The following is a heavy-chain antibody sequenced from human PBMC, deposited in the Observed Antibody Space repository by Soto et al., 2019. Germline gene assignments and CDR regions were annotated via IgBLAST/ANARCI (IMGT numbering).Heavy chain of an antibody. CDR1: GYTFTGYY. J-gene: IGHJ3*02. Sequence: ASVKVSCKASGYTFTGYYMHWVRQAPGLGLEWMGWINPNSGGTNYAQKFQGRVTMTRDTSISTAYMELSRLRSDDTAVYYCARNLAVAGRGDDAFDIWGQGTMVTVSS. D-gene: IGHD6-19*01. CDR3: ARNLAVAGRGDDAFDI. CDR2: INPNSGGT. V-gene: IGHV1-2*02.